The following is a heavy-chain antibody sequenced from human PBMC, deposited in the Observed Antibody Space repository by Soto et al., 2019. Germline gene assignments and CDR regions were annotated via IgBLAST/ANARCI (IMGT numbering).Heavy chain of an antibody. CDR3: AGEGGDCGGDCYTALPHYYYGMDV. Sequence: QVQLVQSGAEVKKPGSSVKVSCKASGGTFSSYAISWVRQAPGQGLEWMGGIIPIFGTANYAQKFQGRVTITADESKSTGYKELSSLRSEGTAGYFCAGEGGDCGGDCYTALPHYYYGMDVWGQGTTVTVS. CDR1: GGTFSSYA. CDR2: IIPIFGTA. D-gene: IGHD2-21*02. V-gene: IGHV1-69*01. J-gene: IGHJ6*02.